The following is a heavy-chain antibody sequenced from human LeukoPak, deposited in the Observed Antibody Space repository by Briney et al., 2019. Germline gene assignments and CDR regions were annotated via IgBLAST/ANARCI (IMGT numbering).Heavy chain of an antibody. D-gene: IGHD6-19*01. Sequence: GASLRLSCAASGFTFSNYAMTWVRQAPGKGLELFSVIGGSDGSTHYADSVKGRFTISRDNSKNTLNLQMNSLRAEDTAVYYCAKDSSGWYYYYGMDVWGQGTTVTVSS. CDR1: GFTFSNYA. J-gene: IGHJ6*02. CDR3: AKDSSGWYYYYGMDV. CDR2: IGGSDGST. V-gene: IGHV3-23*01.